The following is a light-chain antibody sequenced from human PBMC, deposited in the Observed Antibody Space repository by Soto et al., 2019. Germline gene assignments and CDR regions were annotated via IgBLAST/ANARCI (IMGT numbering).Light chain of an antibody. CDR2: DAS. Sequence: EIVLTQSPGTLSLSPGERATLSRRASQSVYSYLAWYQQKPGQAPRLLIYDASNRVTGIPPRFSGSGSGTDFTLTIDSLEPDDSAVYYCQHRSNWPLTFGGGTKVDIK. J-gene: IGKJ4*01. CDR1: QSVYSY. V-gene: IGKV3-11*01. CDR3: QHRSNWPLT.